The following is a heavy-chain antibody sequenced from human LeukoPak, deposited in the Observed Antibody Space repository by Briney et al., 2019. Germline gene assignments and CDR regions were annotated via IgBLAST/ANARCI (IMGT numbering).Heavy chain of an antibody. CDR1: GSNFTTYW. CDR3: ARHSSVAGTSGCFDS. D-gene: IGHD6-19*01. V-gene: IGHV5-51*01. CDR2: IYPVDSKA. J-gene: IGHJ5*01. Sequence: GESLQISCQGSGSNFTTYWIGWVRQLPGKGLEWMGIIYPVDSKARYSPSFQGQVTISADKSISTAYLQWSSLSDTDTAMCYCARHSSVAGTSGCFDSWGQGTLVTVSS.